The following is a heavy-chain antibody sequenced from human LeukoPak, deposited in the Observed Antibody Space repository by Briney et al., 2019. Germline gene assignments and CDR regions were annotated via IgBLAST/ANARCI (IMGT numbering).Heavy chain of an antibody. V-gene: IGHV3-74*01. CDR3: ARVLTYFDL. CDR1: GFTFSAHW. Sequence: GGSLRLSCAVSGFTFSAHWMHWVRQGPGKGLVWVGRITHEGGDANYADSVKGRFTISRDNANKVLYLEMNSLTADDTGVYYCARVLTYFDLWGQGTLVTVSS. J-gene: IGHJ5*01. CDR2: ITHEGGDA.